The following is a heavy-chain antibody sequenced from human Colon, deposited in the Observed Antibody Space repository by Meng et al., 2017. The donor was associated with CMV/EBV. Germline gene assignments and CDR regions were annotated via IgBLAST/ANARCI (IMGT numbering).Heavy chain of an antibody. V-gene: IGHV3-21*01. CDR2: IGSSSCYK. CDR1: GFDSSSCT. J-gene: IGHJ4*02. Sequence: SCASAGFDSSSCTISWVRQAPGWGLELVSSIGSSSCYKCYAGSVKGRFTISRDKANNSLYLQMNGLTAEDTAVYSCARGAGSSSLGYWGQGALVTVSS. D-gene: IGHD6-6*01. CDR3: ARGAGSSSLGY.